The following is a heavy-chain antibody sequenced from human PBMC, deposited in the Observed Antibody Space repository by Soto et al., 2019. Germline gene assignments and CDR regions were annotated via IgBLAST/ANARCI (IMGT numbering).Heavy chain of an antibody. CDR3: TKLRTITTRASDC. Sequence: GGSLRLSCAASRFRFSNYAMSWFRQAPGKGLEWVATMSGGGALIDYADSLKGRFTISRDNSRNTLHLEMNSLRAEDTAVYYCTKLRTITTRASDCWGQGPLVTVSS. D-gene: IGHD1-1*01. CDR1: RFRFSNYA. J-gene: IGHJ4*02. CDR2: MSGGGALI. V-gene: IGHV3-23*01.